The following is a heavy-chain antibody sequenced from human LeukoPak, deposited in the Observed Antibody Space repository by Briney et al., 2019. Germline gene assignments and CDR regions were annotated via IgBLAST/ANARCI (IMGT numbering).Heavy chain of an antibody. CDR2: IYYSGST. V-gene: IGHV4-59*01. CDR1: GGSISSYY. CDR3: ARSTLGYCSSTSCFEFDP. Sequence: SETLSLTCTVSGGSISSYYWSWIRQPPGKGLEWIGYIYYSGSTNYNPSLKSRVTISVDTSKNQFSLKLSSVTAADTAVYYCARSTLGYCSSTSCFEFDPWGQGTLVTVSS. D-gene: IGHD2-2*01. J-gene: IGHJ5*02.